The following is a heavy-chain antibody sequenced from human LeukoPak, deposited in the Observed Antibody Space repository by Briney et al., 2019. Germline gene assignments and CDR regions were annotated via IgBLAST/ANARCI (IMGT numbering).Heavy chain of an antibody. Sequence: SETLSLTCAVYGGSFSGYYWSWIRQPPGKGLEWIGEINHSGSTNYNPSLKSRVTISVDTSKNQFSLKLSSVTAADTAVYYCGGVSIAAAGDGGKGPRVPVSS. CDR1: GGSFSGYY. D-gene: IGHD6-13*01. J-gene: IGHJ4*02. CDR3: GGVSIAAAGD. CDR2: INHSGST. V-gene: IGHV4-34*01.